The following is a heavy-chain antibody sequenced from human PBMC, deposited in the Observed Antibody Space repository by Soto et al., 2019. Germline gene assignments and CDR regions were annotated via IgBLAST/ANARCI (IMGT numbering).Heavy chain of an antibody. CDR3: ARYRREAVAGYTLDN. D-gene: IGHD6-13*01. J-gene: IGHJ4*02. V-gene: IGHV4-59*01. Sequence: SETLSLTCTVSGGSISSNYWTWIRQPPGKGLEWIGYVYNSGSTNYNPSLKSRVTISEDTSKSQFSLKVNSMPAADTAVYYCARYRREAVAGYTLDNWGQGILVTVSS. CDR2: VYNSGST. CDR1: GGSISSNY.